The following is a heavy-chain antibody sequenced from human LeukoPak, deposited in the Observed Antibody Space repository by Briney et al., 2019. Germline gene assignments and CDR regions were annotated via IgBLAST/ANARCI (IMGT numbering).Heavy chain of an antibody. CDR1: GYTFTDYY. D-gene: IGHD3-22*01. V-gene: IGHV1-2*02. Sequence: ASVKVSCKASGYTFTDYYMHWVRQAPGQGLEWMGWINPKSGGTNYAQKFEGRVTMTRDTSVSTAYMELSRLTSGDTAVYYCAREGDSSGYGNWGQGTLVTVSS. J-gene: IGHJ4*02. CDR3: AREGDSSGYGN. CDR2: INPKSGGT.